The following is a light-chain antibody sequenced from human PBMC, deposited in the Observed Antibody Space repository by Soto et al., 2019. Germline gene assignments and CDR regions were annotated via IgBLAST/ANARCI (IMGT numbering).Light chain of an antibody. CDR2: AAS. J-gene: IGKJ2*02. V-gene: IGKV1-9*01. CDR3: QQPDSYPCT. CDR1: QGFSNS. Sequence: DIQLTQSPSFLSASVGDRVTITCRASQGFSNSLAWYQQKPGKAPKLLIYAASTLQSGVPSRFSGSGSGTEFTLTIISLQPEDFATYYCQQPDSYPCTFGQGTKLEIK.